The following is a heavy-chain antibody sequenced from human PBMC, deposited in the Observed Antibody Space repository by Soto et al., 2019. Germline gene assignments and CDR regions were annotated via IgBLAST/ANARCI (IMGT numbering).Heavy chain of an antibody. D-gene: IGHD1-26*01. CDR3: AKDLPGALLPTCFDS. V-gene: IGHV3-23*01. CDR1: GFTFSTYA. Sequence: EVQLLESGGGLEQPGGSLRLSCVASGFTFSTYAMTWVRQAPGKGLEWVSTIVGRGASTYYADSVKGRFTISRDNSKTTLYLQMNSLRAEDTAVYYCAKDLPGALLPTCFDSWGQGTLVTVSS. J-gene: IGHJ5*01. CDR2: IVGRGAST.